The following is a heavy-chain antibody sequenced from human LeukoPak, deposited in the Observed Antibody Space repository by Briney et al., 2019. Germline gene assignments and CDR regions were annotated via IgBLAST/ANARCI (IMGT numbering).Heavy chain of an antibody. D-gene: IGHD6-25*01. CDR1: GFTFGDSP. CDR2: IRTNTYGGTT. J-gene: IGHJ4*02. Sequence: TGGSLRLSCTASGFTFGDSPMTWVRQAPGEGLEWVGYIRTNTYGGTTEHAASVKGRFTISRDDSNSIAYLQMNSLKTEDTAVYYCTRAGRISGDYFDYWGQGTLVTVSS. V-gene: IGHV3-49*04. CDR3: TRAGRISGDYFDY.